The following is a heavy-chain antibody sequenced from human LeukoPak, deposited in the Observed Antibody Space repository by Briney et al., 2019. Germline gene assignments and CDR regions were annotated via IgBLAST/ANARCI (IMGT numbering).Heavy chain of an antibody. CDR3: ARGLSIELYYYYYFMDV. J-gene: IGHJ6*03. CDR2: INHSGST. CDR1: GGSFSGYY. V-gene: IGHV4-34*01. D-gene: IGHD2/OR15-2a*01. Sequence: PSETLSLTCAVYGGSFSGYYRGWIRQSPGKGLEWIGEINHSGSTNYNPSLKSRVTISVDTSKNQFSLKLSSVTAADTAVYYCARGLSIELYYYYYFMDVWGKGTTVTVSS.